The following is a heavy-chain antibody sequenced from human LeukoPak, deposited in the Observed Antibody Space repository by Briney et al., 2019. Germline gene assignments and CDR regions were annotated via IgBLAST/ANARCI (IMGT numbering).Heavy chain of an antibody. J-gene: IGHJ4*02. CDR2: ISYDGSNK. CDR1: GFTFSSYA. D-gene: IGHD5-24*01. Sequence: GGSLRLSCAASGFTFSSYAMHWVRQAPGKGLEWVAVISYDGSNKYYAYSVKGRFTISRDNSKNTLYLQMNSLRAEDTAVYYCAKDHRLRWLQFIVDYWGQGTLVTVSS. V-gene: IGHV3-30*04. CDR3: AKDHRLRWLQFIVDY.